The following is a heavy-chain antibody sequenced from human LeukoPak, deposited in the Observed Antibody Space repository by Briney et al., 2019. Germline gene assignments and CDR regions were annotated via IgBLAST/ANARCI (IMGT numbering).Heavy chain of an antibody. V-gene: IGHV4-4*02. Sequence: SETLSLTCAVSGGSISSSNWWSWVRQPPGKGLEWIGEIYHSGSTNYNPSLKSRVTISVDTSKNQFSLKLSSVTAADTAVYYCARHRGPKGLLWFGDYYFDYWGQGTLVTVSS. CDR3: ARHRGPKGLLWFGDYYFDY. J-gene: IGHJ4*02. D-gene: IGHD3-10*01. CDR1: GGSISSSNW. CDR2: IYHSGST.